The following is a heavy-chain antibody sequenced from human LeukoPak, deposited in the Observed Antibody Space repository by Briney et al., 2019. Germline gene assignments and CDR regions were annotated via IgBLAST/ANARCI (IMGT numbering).Heavy chain of an antibody. J-gene: IGHJ3*01. D-gene: IGHD2-2*01. CDR2: FFYTGST. CDR3: ASGIAYYQPSKNAFDF. CDR1: DGSISSATYY. V-gene: IGHV4-39*07. Sequence: SETLSLTCTVSDGSISSATYYWSWIRQPPNKGLDWIGSFFYTGSTYYNPSLKSRVTVSVDRSKNQFSLKVYSVSAADTAVYYCASGIAYYQPSKNAFDFWGQGTMVIVSS.